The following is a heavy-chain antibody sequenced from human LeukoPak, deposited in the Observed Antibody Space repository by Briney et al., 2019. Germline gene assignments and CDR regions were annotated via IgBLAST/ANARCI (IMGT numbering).Heavy chain of an antibody. Sequence: GGSLRLSCAASGFTFSSYAMSWVRQAPGKGLEWVSAISGSGGSTYYADSVKGRFTISRDNSKNTLYLQMNSLRAEDTAVYYCASSDYGGNSGPLYYYYGMDVWGQGTTVTVSS. CDR3: ASSDYGGNSGPLYYYYGMDV. D-gene: IGHD4-23*01. J-gene: IGHJ6*02. CDR1: GFTFSSYA. CDR2: ISGSGGST. V-gene: IGHV3-23*01.